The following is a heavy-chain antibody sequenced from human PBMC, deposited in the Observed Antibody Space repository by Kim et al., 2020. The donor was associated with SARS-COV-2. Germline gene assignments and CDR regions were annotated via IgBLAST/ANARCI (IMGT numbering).Heavy chain of an antibody. CDR3: AHLVVVINGYYFDY. Sequence: SPTLKRRLTITKDTSKNQVVLTMTNMDPVDTATYYCAHLVVVINGYYFDYWGQGTLVTVSS. J-gene: IGHJ4*02. D-gene: IGHD3-22*01. V-gene: IGHV2-5*01.